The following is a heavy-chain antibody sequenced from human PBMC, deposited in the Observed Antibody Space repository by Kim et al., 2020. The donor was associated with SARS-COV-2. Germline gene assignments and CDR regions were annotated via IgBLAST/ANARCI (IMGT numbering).Heavy chain of an antibody. CDR1: GFTFSSYA. J-gene: IGHJ3*02. D-gene: IGHD3-22*01. V-gene: IGHV3-23*01. Sequence: GGSLRLSCAASGFTFSSYAMSWVRQAPGKGLEWVSAISGSGGSTYYADSVKGRFTISRDNSKNRLYLQMNSLRAEDTAVYYCAKDSVFGFYYDSSVGAFDIWGQGTMVTVSS. CDR3: AKDSVFGFYYDSSVGAFDI. CDR2: ISGSGGST.